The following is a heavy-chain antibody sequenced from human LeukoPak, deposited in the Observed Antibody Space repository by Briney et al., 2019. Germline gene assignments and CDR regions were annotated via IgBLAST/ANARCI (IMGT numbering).Heavy chain of an antibody. V-gene: IGHV4-34*01. Sequence: PSETLSLTCAVYGGSFSGYYWSWIRQPPGKGLEWIREINHSGSTNYNPSLKSRVTISVDTSKNQFSLKLSSVTAADTAVYYCARGGRLRIFDYWGQGTLVTVSS. CDR2: INHSGST. J-gene: IGHJ4*02. CDR1: GGSFSGYY. CDR3: ARGGRLRIFDY. D-gene: IGHD4-17*01.